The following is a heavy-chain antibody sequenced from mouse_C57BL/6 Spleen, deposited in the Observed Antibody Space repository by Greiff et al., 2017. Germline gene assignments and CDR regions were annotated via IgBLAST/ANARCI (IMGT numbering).Heavy chain of an antibody. CDR2: IYPGDGDT. V-gene: IGHV1-82*01. CDR3: ARENSYFDV. Sequence: QVQLQQSGPELVKPGASVKISCKASGYAFSSSWMNWVKQRPGKGLEWIGRIYPGDGDTNYNGKFKGKATLTADKSSSTAYMQLSSLTSEDSAVYFCARENSYFDVWGTGTTVTVSS. CDR1: GYAFSSSW. J-gene: IGHJ1*03.